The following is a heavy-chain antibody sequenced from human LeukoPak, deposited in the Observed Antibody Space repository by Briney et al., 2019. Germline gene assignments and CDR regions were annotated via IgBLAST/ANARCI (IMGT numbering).Heavy chain of an antibody. CDR2: IRHREYGGTA. CDR3: ARERAGDVDY. J-gene: IGHJ4*02. CDR1: GFTFGVVA. V-gene: IGHV3-49*03. Sequence: GRSLRLSCAPSGFTFGVVAMDWIRQAPGKGLEWVGFIRHREYGGTAEYAASVNGRFTISRDDSKSIVYLQMNDLRTEDTGVYYCARERAGDVDYWGLRTLVTVSS.